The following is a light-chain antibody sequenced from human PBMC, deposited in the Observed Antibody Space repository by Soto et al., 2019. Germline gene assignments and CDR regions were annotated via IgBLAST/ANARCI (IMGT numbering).Light chain of an antibody. Sequence: EIVITQSPATLSVSPGERATLSCRASQSVSSDLAWYQQKPGQAPRLLIYGASSRATGIPARFSGSGSGTEFALTISSLESEDYAVYYCQQCNNWPRTFGQGTKVDI. CDR2: GAS. J-gene: IGKJ1*01. CDR1: QSVSSD. CDR3: QQCNNWPRT. V-gene: IGKV3-15*01.